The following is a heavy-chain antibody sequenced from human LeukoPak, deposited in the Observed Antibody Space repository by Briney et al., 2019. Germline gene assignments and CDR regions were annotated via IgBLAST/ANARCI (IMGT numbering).Heavy chain of an antibody. CDR1: GYTFTDYY. V-gene: IGHV1-2*02. CDR3: ARIYDFWSGSYFDY. D-gene: IGHD3-3*01. CDR2: INPNNGGT. Sequence: ASVKVSCKASGYTFTDYYMHWVRQAPGQGLEWMGWINPNNGGTNYAQKFQGRVTMTRDTPGSTAYMELRRLRSDDTAFYYCARIYDFWSGSYFDYWGQGTPVTVSS. J-gene: IGHJ4*02.